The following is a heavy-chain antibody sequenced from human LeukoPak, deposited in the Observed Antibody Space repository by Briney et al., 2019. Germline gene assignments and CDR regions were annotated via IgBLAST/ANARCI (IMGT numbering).Heavy chain of an antibody. CDR3: ARTRFSSGWYDY. J-gene: IGHJ4*02. CDR2: INPNSGGT. Sequence: ASVKVSCKASGYTFTGYYMHWVRQAPGQGLEWMGWINPNSGGTNYAQKFQGRVTMTRDTSISTAYMELSRLRSDDTAVYYCARTRFSSGWYDYWGQGTLVTVSS. D-gene: IGHD6-19*01. V-gene: IGHV1-2*02. CDR1: GYTFTGYY.